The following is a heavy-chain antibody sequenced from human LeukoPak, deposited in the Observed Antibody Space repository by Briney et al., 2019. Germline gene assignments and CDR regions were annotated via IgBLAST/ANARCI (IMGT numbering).Heavy chain of an antibody. V-gene: IGHV3-30*02. CDR3: AKDRSPTGITGTSPTPGDY. CDR1: GFTFTDYG. D-gene: IGHD1-7*01. J-gene: IGHJ4*02. CDR2: LRYDGTNK. Sequence: GGSLRLSCAASGFTFTDYGMHWVRQPPGRGLEWVAFLRYDGTNKFYADSVKGRFTISRDISKNTLYLQMNSLITEDTAVYFCAKDRSPTGITGTSPTPGDYWGQGTLVTVSS.